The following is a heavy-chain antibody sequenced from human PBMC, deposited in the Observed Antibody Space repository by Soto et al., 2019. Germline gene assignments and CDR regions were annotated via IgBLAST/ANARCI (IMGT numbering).Heavy chain of an antibody. CDR3: AIPESSRACVNGPDY. CDR1: GFTFSNYA. D-gene: IGHD2-2*01. J-gene: IGHJ4*02. Sequence: EVQLLESGGGLVQPGGSLRLSCAASGFTFSNYAMSWVRQAPGKGLDWVSIISGIGDQTYYADSLKGRFTISRDNSRNTLFLQMNSLRAEDTALYYCAIPESSRACVNGPDYWGQGTLVTVSS. V-gene: IGHV3-23*01. CDR2: ISGIGDQT.